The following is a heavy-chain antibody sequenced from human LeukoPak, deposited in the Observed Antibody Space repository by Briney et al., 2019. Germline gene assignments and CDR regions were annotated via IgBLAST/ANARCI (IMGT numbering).Heavy chain of an antibody. CDR2: ISSSSSYI. V-gene: IGHV3-21*01. D-gene: IGHD3-16*02. Sequence: GGSLRLSCAASGFTFSSYSMSWVRQAPGKGLEWVSSISSSSSYIFYADSVKGRFTISRDNAKNSLYLQMNSLRAEDTAMYYCARDRYGHATGGFDYWGQGTLVTVSS. J-gene: IGHJ4*02. CDR1: GFTFSSYS. CDR3: ARDRYGHATGGFDY.